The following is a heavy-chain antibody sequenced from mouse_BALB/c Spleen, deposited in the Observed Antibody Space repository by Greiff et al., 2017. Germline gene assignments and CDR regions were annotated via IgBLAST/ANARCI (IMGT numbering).Heavy chain of an antibody. CDR3: VRRDWGDY. D-gene: IGHD4-1*01. J-gene: IGHJ2*01. CDR2: IRSKSNNYAT. CDR1: GFTFNTYA. Sequence: EVKLVESGGGLVQPKGSLKLSCAASGFTFNTYAMNWVRQAPGKGLEWVARIRSKSNNYATYYADSVKDRFTISRDDSQSMLYLQMNNLKTEDTAMYYCVRRDWGDYWGQGTTLTVSS. V-gene: IGHV10-1*02.